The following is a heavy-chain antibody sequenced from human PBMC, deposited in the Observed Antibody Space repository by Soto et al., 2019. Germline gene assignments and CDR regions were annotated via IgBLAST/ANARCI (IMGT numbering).Heavy chain of an antibody. J-gene: IGHJ3*01. CDR1: GFTFSNYA. D-gene: IGHD2-8*01. CDR3: ATLNFVYVGFTVLDV. Sequence: QVQLVESGGGVVQPGTSLRLSCAASGFTFSNYAMHWVRQARGKGLEWVAVISYDGSIKYYGDSGKGRFTMSRDISKMRLYLQMSSLRSEDTAVYYCATLNFVYVGFTVLDVWGQGTVVTVSS. CDR2: ISYDGSIK. V-gene: IGHV3-30*03.